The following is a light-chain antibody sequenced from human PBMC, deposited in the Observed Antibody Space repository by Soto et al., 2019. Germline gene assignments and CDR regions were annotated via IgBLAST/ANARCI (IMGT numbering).Light chain of an antibody. Sequence: DIQMTQSPSSVSASVGDRVTITCRASQGISSRLNWYQQKLGKAPKLLIYKASTLKSGVPSRFSGSGSGTEFTLTISSLQPDDFATYYCKHYNSYSEAFGQGTKVDI. CDR2: KAS. V-gene: IGKV1-5*03. J-gene: IGKJ1*01. CDR3: KHYNSYSEA. CDR1: QGISSR.